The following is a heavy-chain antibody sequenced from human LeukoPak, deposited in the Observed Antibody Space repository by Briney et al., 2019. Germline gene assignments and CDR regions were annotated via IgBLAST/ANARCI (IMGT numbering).Heavy chain of an antibody. D-gene: IGHD6-13*01. CDR2: IIHSGST. V-gene: IGHV4-34*01. Sequence: SETLSLTCAVYGGSFSGYYWSWIRQPPKKGLEWIAEIIHSGSTSYNPSLKSRVTISLDTSKNQFSLNVISVTAADTAVYYCARGRGIAEVGIRYWGQGTLVTVSS. J-gene: IGHJ4*02. CDR1: GGSFSGYY. CDR3: ARGRGIAEVGIRY.